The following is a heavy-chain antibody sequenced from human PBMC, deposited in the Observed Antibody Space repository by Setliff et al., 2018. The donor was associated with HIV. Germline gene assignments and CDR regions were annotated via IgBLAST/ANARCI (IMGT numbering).Heavy chain of an antibody. Sequence: PGGSLRLSCAASGFTFSAFPMHWVRQAPGKGLEWVALISFDGDNTYFADSVRGRFTISRDNSKSAMSLQMHSLTPEDTAIYYCARALTGAGTFDVWGQGTRVTVSS. V-gene: IGHV3-30*04. D-gene: IGHD3-9*01. J-gene: IGHJ3*01. CDR1: GFTFSAFP. CDR2: ISFDGDNT. CDR3: ARALTGAGTFDV.